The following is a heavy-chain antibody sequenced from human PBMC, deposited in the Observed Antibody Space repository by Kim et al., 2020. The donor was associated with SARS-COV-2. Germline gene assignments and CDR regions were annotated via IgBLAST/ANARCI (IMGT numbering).Heavy chain of an antibody. CDR2: ISSSGDNI. V-gene: IGHV3-23*01. CDR3: AKGMYSNSWCAFHY. J-gene: IGHJ4*02. Sequence: GGSLRLSCAASGFTLSAYAMTWVRQAPGKGLEWVSGISSSGDNIRYADSVKGRFTISRDNSKSMLYLQMNSLRAEDTAVYYCAKGMYSNSWCAFHYWGQGILVTVSS. CDR1: GFTLSAYA. D-gene: IGHD6-13*01.